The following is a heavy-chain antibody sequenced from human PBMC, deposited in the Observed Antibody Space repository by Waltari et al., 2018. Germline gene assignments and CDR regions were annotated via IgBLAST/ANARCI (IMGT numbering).Heavy chain of an antibody. Sequence: EVQLLESGGGLVQPGGSLRLSCAASGFTFSSSTMSWVRQAPGKGLEWVSVIYSGGSSTYYADSVKGRFTISRDNSKNTLYLQMNSLRAEDTAVYYCAKEVGVGAGFYYYYYMDVWGKGTTVTVSS. CDR2: IYSGGSST. D-gene: IGHD1-26*01. CDR3: AKEVGVGAGFYYYYYMDV. J-gene: IGHJ6*03. V-gene: IGHV3-23*03. CDR1: GFTFSSST.